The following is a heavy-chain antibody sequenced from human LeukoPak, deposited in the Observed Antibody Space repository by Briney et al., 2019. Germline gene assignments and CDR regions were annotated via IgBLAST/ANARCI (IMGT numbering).Heavy chain of an antibody. CDR3: AKDLGTYYDSSGIAFDL. D-gene: IGHD3-22*01. CDR1: GFTFSSYG. CDR2: IWYDGSNK. J-gene: IGHJ2*01. V-gene: IGHV3-33*06. Sequence: PGRSLRLSCAASGFTFSSYGMHWVRQAPGKGLEWVAIIWYDGSNKYYADSMKGRFTISRDNSKNTLYLQMNSLGAEDTAVYYCAKDLGTYYDSSGIAFDLWGRGTLVTVSS.